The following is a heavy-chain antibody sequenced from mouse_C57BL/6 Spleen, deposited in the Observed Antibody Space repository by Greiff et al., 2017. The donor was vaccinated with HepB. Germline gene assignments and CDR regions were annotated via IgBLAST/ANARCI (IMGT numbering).Heavy chain of an antibody. Sequence: QVQLKQSGAELVRPGASVTLSCKASGYTFTDYEMHWVKQTPVHGLEWIGAIDPETGGTAYNQKFKGKAILTADKSSSTAYMELRSLTSEDSAVYYCTRRDGYPFAYWGQGTLVTVSA. CDR2: IDPETGGT. V-gene: IGHV1-15*01. D-gene: IGHD2-3*01. CDR3: TRRDGYPFAY. CDR1: GYTFTDYE. J-gene: IGHJ3*01.